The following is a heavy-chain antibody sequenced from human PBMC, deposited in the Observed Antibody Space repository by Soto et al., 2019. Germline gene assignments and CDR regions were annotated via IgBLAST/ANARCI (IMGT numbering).Heavy chain of an antibody. Sequence: GGSLRLSCAASGFTFSDHYLSWIRQAPGKGLEWVSYISSSGSTKYYADSVEGRFTIFRDNARTSLYLQMSSLRAEDTAVYYCARDRRNYYGSGSYLDYWGQGTLVTVSS. CDR2: ISSSGSTK. V-gene: IGHV3-11*01. J-gene: IGHJ4*02. D-gene: IGHD3-10*01. CDR3: ARDRRNYYGSGSYLDY. CDR1: GFTFSDHY.